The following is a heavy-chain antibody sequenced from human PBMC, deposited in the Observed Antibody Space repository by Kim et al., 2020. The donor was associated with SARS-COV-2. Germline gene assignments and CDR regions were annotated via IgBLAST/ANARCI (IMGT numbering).Heavy chain of an antibody. D-gene: IGHD1-1*01. Sequence: GGSLRLSCAASGFTFDGYGMNWVRQAPGKGLEWVSGINWNGGTTSSADSVKGRFTISRDNAKNSLYLQMNSLRAEDTALYYCARASRTNSYYGMDVWGQGTTFTVSS. CDR1: GFTFDGYG. V-gene: IGHV3-20*04. CDR2: INWNGGTT. CDR3: ARASRTNSYYGMDV. J-gene: IGHJ6*02.